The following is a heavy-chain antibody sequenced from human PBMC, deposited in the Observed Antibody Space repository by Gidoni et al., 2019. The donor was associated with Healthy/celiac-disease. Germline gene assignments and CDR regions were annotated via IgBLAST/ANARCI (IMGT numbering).Heavy chain of an antibody. V-gene: IGHV3-23*01. CDR3: ANDIIMGMGIVSYFDY. CDR2: ISGSGGST. Sequence: LVQPGGSLRLSCAASGFTFSSYAMSWVRQAPGKGLEWVSAISGSGGSTYYADSVKGRFTISRDNSKNTLYLQMNSLRAEDTSVYYCANDIIMGMGIVSYFDYWGQGTLVTVSS. J-gene: IGHJ4*02. D-gene: IGHD3-22*01. CDR1: GFTFSSYA.